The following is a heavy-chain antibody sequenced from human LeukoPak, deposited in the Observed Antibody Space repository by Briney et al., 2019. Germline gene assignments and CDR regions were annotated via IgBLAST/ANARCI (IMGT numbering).Heavy chain of an antibody. CDR1: GFTFSSYS. V-gene: IGHV3-21*01. Sequence: GGSLRLSCAASGFTFSSYSMNWVRQAPGKGLEWVSSISSSSSYIYYADSVKGRFTISRDNARNSLYLQMNSLRAEDTAVYYCARGGLDDILDYWGQGTLVTVSS. CDR2: ISSSSSYI. D-gene: IGHD3-9*01. J-gene: IGHJ4*02. CDR3: ARGGLDDILDY.